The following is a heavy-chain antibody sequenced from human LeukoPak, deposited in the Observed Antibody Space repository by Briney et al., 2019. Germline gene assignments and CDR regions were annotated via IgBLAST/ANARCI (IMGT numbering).Heavy chain of an antibody. Sequence: GGSLRLSCAASGFTFSSYAMHWVRQAPGKGLEWVAVISYDGSNKYYADSVKGRFTISGDNSKNTLYLQMNSLRAEDTAVYYCAKDLGGSGSYSIFDYWGQGTLVTVSS. CDR3: AKDLGGSGSYSIFDY. CDR2: ISYDGSNK. CDR1: GFTFSSYA. V-gene: IGHV3-30-3*01. J-gene: IGHJ4*02. D-gene: IGHD3-10*01.